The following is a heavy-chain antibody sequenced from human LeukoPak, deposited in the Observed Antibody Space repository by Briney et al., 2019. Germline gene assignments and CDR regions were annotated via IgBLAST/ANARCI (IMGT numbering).Heavy chain of an antibody. J-gene: IGHJ4*02. CDR1: GFTVSSNY. D-gene: IGHD6-13*01. Sequence: GGSLRLSCAASGFTVSSNYMSWVRQAPGKGLEWVSVIYSGGSTYYADSVKGGFTISRDNSKNTLYLQMNSLRAEDTAVYYCARDPGIAAAGTFDYWGQGTLVTVSS. V-gene: IGHV3-66*01. CDR3: ARDPGIAAAGTFDY. CDR2: IYSGGST.